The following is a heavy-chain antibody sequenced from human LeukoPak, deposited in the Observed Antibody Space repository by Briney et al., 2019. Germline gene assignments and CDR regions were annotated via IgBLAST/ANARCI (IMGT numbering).Heavy chain of an antibody. Sequence: GGSLRLSCAASGFTFSSYSMNWVRQAPGKGLEWVSPISSSSSYIYYADSVKGRFTISRDNAKNSLYLQMNSLRAEDTAVYYCARVGYYDFWSGYLWFDPWGQGTLVTVSS. V-gene: IGHV3-21*01. J-gene: IGHJ5*02. CDR1: GFTFSSYS. CDR3: ARVGYYDFWSGYLWFDP. CDR2: ISSSSSYI. D-gene: IGHD3-3*01.